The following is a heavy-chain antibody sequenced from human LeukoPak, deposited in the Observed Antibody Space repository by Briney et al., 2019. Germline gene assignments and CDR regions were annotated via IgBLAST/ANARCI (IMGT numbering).Heavy chain of an antibody. CDR1: KLPLTGRT. Sequence: GGSLRLSCAASKLPLTGRTLTWVRQAPGKGLEWVSSISGSSSFIYYADSVKGRFTISRDNANNSLYLHMNNLRAEDTAMYFCARRVATYYDWGQGTLVTVSS. J-gene: IGHJ4*02. CDR2: ISGSSSFI. V-gene: IGHV3-21*01. D-gene: IGHD3-10*01. CDR3: ARRVATYYD.